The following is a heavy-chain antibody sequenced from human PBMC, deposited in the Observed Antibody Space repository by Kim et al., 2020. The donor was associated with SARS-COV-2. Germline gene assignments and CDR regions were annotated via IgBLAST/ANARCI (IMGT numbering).Heavy chain of an antibody. D-gene: IGHD5-18*01. CDR1: GFTFSTYA. CDR3: AKAVKPDTAVAEDYHYG. Sequence: GGSLRLSCAASGFTFSTYAMNWVRQAPGKGLEWVSSISRSTSGTYYADSVKGRFTISRDNSKNTLYLQMDSLIAEDTAVYYCAKAVKPDTAVAEDYHYG. J-gene: IGHJ6*01. V-gene: IGHV3-23*01. CDR2: ISRSTSGT.